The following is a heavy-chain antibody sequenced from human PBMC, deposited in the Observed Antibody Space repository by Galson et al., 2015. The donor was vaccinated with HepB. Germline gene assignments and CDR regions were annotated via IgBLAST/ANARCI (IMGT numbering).Heavy chain of an antibody. J-gene: IGHJ6*02. CDR2: ISSSGRTI. CDR1: GFTFGDYY. Sequence: SLRLSCAASGFTFGDYYMSWIRQAPGRGLESVSYISSSGRTIYYADSVKGRFTISRDNAKNSLYLQVNSLRSEDTAVYYCARAAGSHYYYGMDVWGQGTTVTVSS. D-gene: IGHD6-13*01. V-gene: IGHV3-11*01. CDR3: ARAAGSHYYYGMDV.